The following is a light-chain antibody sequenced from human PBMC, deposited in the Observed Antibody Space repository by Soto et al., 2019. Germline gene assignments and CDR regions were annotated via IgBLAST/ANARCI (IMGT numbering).Light chain of an antibody. CDR2: EVS. CDR3: ISYTSSSTWV. CDR1: SSDVGGYNY. V-gene: IGLV2-14*01. J-gene: IGLJ3*02. Sequence: QSALTQPASESGSPGQSITISCTRTSSDVGGYNYVSWYQQHPGKAPKLMIYEVSNRPSGVSDRFSGSRSGNTASLTISGLQAEDESDYYCISYTSSSTWVFGGGTRSPS.